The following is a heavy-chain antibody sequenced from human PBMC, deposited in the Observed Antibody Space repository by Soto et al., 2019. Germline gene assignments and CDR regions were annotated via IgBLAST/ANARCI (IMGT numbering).Heavy chain of an antibody. CDR1: CGSISSASYY. CDR3: ARLGDYYQAFYY. J-gene: IGHJ4*02. D-gene: IGHD3-3*01. V-gene: IGHV4-39*01. Sequence: PSETLSLTCTVSCGSISSASYYWVWIRQPPGKGLEWIGSFYYSGSTYYNPSLKSRVSISVDTSENQFSLKLSSVTAADTAVYYCARLGDYYQAFYYWGRGTLVTVSS. CDR2: FYYSGST.